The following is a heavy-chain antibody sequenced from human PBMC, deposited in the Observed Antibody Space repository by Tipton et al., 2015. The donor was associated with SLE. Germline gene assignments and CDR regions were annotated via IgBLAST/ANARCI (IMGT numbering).Heavy chain of an antibody. CDR3: ARDARYSSRRDFDS. CDR2: VHYTGKN. Sequence: TLSLTCTVSGGSISSYYWSWIRKSPGKGLEWIGCVHYTGKNYYNPSLRSRVTMAVDTSNNQFSLRVTSVTAADTAIYYCARDARYSSRRDFDSWGQGSLVTVSS. V-gene: IGHV4-59*12. D-gene: IGHD6-13*01. J-gene: IGHJ4*02. CDR1: GGSISSYY.